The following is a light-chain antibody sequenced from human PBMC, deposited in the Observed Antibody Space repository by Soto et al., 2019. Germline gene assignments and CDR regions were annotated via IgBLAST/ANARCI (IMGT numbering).Light chain of an antibody. J-gene: IGLJ1*01. CDR2: EVT. Sequence: QSVLTQPASVSGSPGQSITISCTGTISDVGDYNYVSWYQQHPGKAPKLMLYEVTNRPSGVSNRFSGSKSGITAALTISGLQAEDEADYSCSSYRTGNTYVFGTGTKVTVL. CDR1: ISDVGDYNY. CDR3: SSYRTGNTYV. V-gene: IGLV2-14*01.